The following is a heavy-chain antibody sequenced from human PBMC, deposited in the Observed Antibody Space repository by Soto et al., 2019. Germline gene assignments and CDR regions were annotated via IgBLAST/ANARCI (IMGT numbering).Heavy chain of an antibody. CDR1: AFTFNNYA. Sequence: EVQLLESGGGLVQPGGSLSLSCAASAFTFNNYAMSWVRQAPGKGLEWVSGIGGSGRTTYYADSVKGRFTISRYNSNNTLFLQMNSLRAEDTAVYYCAKIRYSDSSGDFYDYWGQGTLVTVSS. J-gene: IGHJ4*02. D-gene: IGHD3-22*01. V-gene: IGHV3-23*01. CDR3: AKIRYSDSSGDFYDY. CDR2: IGGSGRTT.